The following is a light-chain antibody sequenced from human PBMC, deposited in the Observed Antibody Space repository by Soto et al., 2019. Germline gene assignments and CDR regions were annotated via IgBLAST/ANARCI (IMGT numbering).Light chain of an antibody. CDR2: RNN. Sequence: QPVLTQPPSASGTPGQRVTISCSGSSSNIGSNYVYWYQQLPGTAPKLLIYRNNQRPSGVPDRFSGSKSGTSASLAISGLRSEDEAYYYCAAWDDSLSGPVFGGGTKVTVL. J-gene: IGLJ2*01. CDR1: SSNIGSNY. V-gene: IGLV1-47*01. CDR3: AAWDDSLSGPV.